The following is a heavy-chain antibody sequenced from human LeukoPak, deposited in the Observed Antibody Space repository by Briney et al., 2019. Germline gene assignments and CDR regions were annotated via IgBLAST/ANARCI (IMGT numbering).Heavy chain of an antibody. D-gene: IGHD3-22*01. V-gene: IGHV3-7*03. CDR3: ARDFPYYYDSRGYANPQFNS. Sequence: GGSLRLSCAASGFTFSSYWMSWVRQAPGKGLEWVANIKQDGSEKYYVDSVKGRFTISRDNAKNSLYLQMNSLRAEDTAVYYCARDFPYYYDSRGYANPQFNSGGQGTLVTVSS. J-gene: IGHJ4*02. CDR1: GFTFSSYW. CDR2: IKQDGSEK.